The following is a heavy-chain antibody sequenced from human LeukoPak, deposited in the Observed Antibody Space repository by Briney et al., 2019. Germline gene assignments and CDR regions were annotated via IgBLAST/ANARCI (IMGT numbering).Heavy chain of an antibody. Sequence: SCPTLSNPTQSLTLTCTFSEFSLNTRGVGVGWIRQPPGRALEWLALIYWDDDRRYSPSLKSRLTINKDTSKNQVVLTKTNMDPVDTATYFCAHRKNYYDSSVFDNWGQGTLVTVSS. J-gene: IGHJ4*02. V-gene: IGHV2-5*02. CDR2: IYWDDDR. CDR3: AHRKNYYDSSVFDN. CDR1: EFSLNTRGVG. D-gene: IGHD3-22*01.